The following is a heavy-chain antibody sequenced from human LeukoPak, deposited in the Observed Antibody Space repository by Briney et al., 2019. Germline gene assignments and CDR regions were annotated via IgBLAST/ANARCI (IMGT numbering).Heavy chain of an antibody. CDR1: GGSITSGNHY. CDR2: FYHTGST. CDR3: ARGRLSEEWLLPDAFDI. V-gene: IGHV4-30-2*01. Sequence: PSQTLSLTCTVSGGSITSGNHYWSWIRQPPGKGLEWIVYFYHTGSTYYNPSLKSRVTISVDRSKNQFSLKLSSVTAADTAVYYCARGRLSEEWLLPDAFDIWGQGTMVTVSS. D-gene: IGHD3-3*01. J-gene: IGHJ3*02.